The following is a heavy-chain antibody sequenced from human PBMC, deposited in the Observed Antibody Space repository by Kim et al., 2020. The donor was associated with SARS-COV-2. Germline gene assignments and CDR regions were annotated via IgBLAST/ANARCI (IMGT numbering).Heavy chain of an antibody. V-gene: IGHV3-23*01. Sequence: DSVKGRLTISRDNSKNTLYLQMNSLRAEDTAVYYCAKDGSGYSYGEYFDYWGQGTLVTVSS. D-gene: IGHD5-18*01. CDR3: AKDGSGYSYGEYFDY. J-gene: IGHJ4*02.